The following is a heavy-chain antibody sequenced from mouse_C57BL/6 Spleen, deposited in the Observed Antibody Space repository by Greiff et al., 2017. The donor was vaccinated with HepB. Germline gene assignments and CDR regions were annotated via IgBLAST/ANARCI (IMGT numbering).Heavy chain of an antibody. CDR1: GYTFTSYG. D-gene: IGHD1-1*01. V-gene: IGHV1-81*01. CDR2: IYPRSGNT. Sequence: QVQLQQSGAELARPGASVKLSCKASGYTFTSYGISWVKQSTGQGLEWIGEIYPRSGNTYYNEKFKGKATLTADKSSSTAYMELRSLTSEDSAVYFCARWANYYGSSYYFDYWGQGTTLTVSS. J-gene: IGHJ2*01. CDR3: ARWANYYGSSYYFDY.